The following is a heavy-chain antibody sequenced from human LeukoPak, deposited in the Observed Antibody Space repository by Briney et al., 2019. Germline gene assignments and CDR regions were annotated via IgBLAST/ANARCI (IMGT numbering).Heavy chain of an antibody. J-gene: IGHJ4*02. Sequence: GGSLRLSCAASGFTFSSYSMNWVRQAPGKGLEWVSYISSSSSTIYYADSVKGRFTISRDNAKNSLYLQMNSLRAEDTAVYYCARDDRVTIFGVVIEEGFDYWGQGTLVTVSS. CDR1: GFTFSSYS. CDR2: ISSSSSTI. D-gene: IGHD3-3*01. CDR3: ARDDRVTIFGVVIEEGFDY. V-gene: IGHV3-48*04.